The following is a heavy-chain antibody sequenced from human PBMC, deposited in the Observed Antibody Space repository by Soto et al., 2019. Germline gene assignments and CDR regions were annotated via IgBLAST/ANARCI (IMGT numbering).Heavy chain of an antibody. CDR3: ARHSLLRGSSSIYYYGMDV. V-gene: IGHV5-51*01. Sequence: GQSLKVSCTGSGYSFTSYWIGWVRQMPGKGLEWMGIIYPGDSDTRYSPSFQGQVTISADKSISTAYLQWSSLKASDTAMYYCARHSLLRGSSSIYYYGMDVWGQGTTVTVSS. CDR2: IYPGDSDT. J-gene: IGHJ6*02. CDR1: GYSFTSYW. D-gene: IGHD6-6*01.